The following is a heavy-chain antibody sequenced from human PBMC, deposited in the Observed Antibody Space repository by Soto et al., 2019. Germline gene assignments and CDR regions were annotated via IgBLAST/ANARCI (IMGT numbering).Heavy chain of an antibody. D-gene: IGHD6-25*01. CDR1: GFTFSDYY. Sequence: QMQLVQSGGGLVKPGGSLTLSCKASGFTFSDYYMIWVRQTPGKGLEWLSYISDSGSTIYYADSVRARFTIFRENAANSVYLQLDGLADGDTAFYYCARGGSGWTRGGWLGPWGQGSLVTVSS. CDR2: ISDSGSTI. V-gene: IGHV3-11*01. J-gene: IGHJ5*02. CDR3: ARGGSGWTRGGWLGP.